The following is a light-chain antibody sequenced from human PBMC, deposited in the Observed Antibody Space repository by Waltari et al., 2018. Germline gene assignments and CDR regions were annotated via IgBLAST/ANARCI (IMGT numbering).Light chain of an antibody. CDR3: QTGGFGIWV. Sequence: QLMLTQSPSASASLGASVKLTCTLSSGHSNYPIAWHQHQPEKGPRYLVTVNSDGSHIKGDGIPDRFSGSGSGAERYLTISSLQSEDETDYYCQTGGFGIWVFGGGTKLTVL. J-gene: IGLJ3*02. CDR1: SGHSNYP. V-gene: IGLV4-69*01. CDR2: VNSDGSH.